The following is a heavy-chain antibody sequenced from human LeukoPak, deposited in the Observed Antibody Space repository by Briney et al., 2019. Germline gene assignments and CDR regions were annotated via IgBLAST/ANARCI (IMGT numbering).Heavy chain of an antibody. CDR3: ARIRNSGSYFDY. CDR1: GGSISSSNW. Sequence: SETLSLTCAVSGGSISSSNWWSWVRQPPGKGLEWIGEIYHSGSTNYNPSLKSRVTISVDKSENQFSLKLSSVTAADTAVYYCARIRNSGSYFDYWGQGTLVTVSS. D-gene: IGHD1-26*01. CDR2: IYHSGST. J-gene: IGHJ4*02. V-gene: IGHV4-4*02.